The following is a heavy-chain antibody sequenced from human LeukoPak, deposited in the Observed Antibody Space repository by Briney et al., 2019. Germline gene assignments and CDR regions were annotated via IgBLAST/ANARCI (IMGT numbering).Heavy chain of an antibody. CDR3: VLGDYGDPYYFDY. J-gene: IGHJ4*02. CDR2: IYSGGST. CDR1: GFTFSSYW. Sequence: PGGSLRLSCAVSGFTFSSYWMSWVRQAPGKGLEWVSVIYSGGSTYYADSVKGRFTISRDNSKNTLYLQMNSLRAEDTAVYYCVLGDYGDPYYFDYWGQGTLVTVSS. V-gene: IGHV3-53*01. D-gene: IGHD4-17*01.